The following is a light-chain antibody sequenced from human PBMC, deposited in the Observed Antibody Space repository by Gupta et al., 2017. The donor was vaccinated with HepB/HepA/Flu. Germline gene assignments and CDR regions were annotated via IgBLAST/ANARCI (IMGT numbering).Light chain of an antibody. CDR2: DDS. J-gene: IGLJ3*02. CDR3: QVWDSSSVQRV. CDR1: NIGSKS. Sequence: SYVLTQPPSVSVAPGKTARITWGGNNIGSKSVHWYQRKPGQAPVLVVYDDSDRPSGIPERFSGSNSGNTATLTISRVEAGDEADYYCQVWDSSSVQRVFGGGTKLTVL. V-gene: IGLV3-21*03.